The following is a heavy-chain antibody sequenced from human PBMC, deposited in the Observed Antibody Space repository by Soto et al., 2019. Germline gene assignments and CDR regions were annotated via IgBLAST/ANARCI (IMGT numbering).Heavy chain of an antibody. CDR2: INHSGST. V-gene: IGHV4-34*01. Sequence: SETLSLTCAVYGGSSSGYYWSWIRQPPGKGLEWIGEINHSGSTNYNPSLKSRVTISVDTSKNQFSLKLSSVTAADTAVYYCARGLTTVTVANWGQGTLVTVSS. J-gene: IGHJ4*02. CDR1: GGSSSGYY. CDR3: ARGLTTVTVAN. D-gene: IGHD4-17*01.